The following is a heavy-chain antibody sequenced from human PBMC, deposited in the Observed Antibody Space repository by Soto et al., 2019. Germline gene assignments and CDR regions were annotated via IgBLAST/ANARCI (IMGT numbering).Heavy chain of an antibody. D-gene: IGHD6-13*01. CDR2: ISSSSSYI. J-gene: IGHJ6*02. CDR3: ERGSYSSSWPPYYYGMDV. CDR1: GFTFSSYS. Sequence: GSLRLSCAASGFTFSSYSMNWVRQAPGKGLEWVSSISSSSSYIYYADSVKGRFTISRDNAKNSLYLQMNSLRAEDTAVYYCERGSYSSSWPPYYYGMDVWGQGTTVTVSS. V-gene: IGHV3-21*01.